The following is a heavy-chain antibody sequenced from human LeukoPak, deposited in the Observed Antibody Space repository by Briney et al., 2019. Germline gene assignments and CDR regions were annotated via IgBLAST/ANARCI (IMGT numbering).Heavy chain of an antibody. D-gene: IGHD3-22*01. V-gene: IGHV4-4*07. J-gene: IGHJ5*02. CDR1: GGSISSYY. CDR3: AREKYYYDSSGYQNWFDP. Sequence: SETLSLTCTVSGGSISSYYWSWIRQPAGKGLEWIGRIYTSGSTNYNPSLKSRVTMSVDTSKNQFSLKLSSVTAADTAVYYCAREKYYYDSSGYQNWFDPWGQGTPVTVSS. CDR2: IYTSGST.